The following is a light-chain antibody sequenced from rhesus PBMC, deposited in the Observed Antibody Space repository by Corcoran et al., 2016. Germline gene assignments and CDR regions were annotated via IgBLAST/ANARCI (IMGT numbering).Light chain of an antibody. CDR1: GGDIGAYNF. J-gene: IGLJ1*01. CDR2: EVS. V-gene: IGLV2-32*01. Sequence: QAALTQPRSVSGSPGQSVTISCTGTGGDIGAYNFVSWYQMNPGSAPKLLIYEVSKRPSGVSDRFSGSKSGTTASLPIAGLQAEDEADYYCCSYAGSYTLYVFGGGTRLTVL. CDR3: CSYAGSYTLYV.